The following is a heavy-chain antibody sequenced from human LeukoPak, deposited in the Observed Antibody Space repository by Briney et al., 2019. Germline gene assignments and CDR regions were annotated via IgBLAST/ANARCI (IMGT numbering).Heavy chain of an antibody. D-gene: IGHD7-27*01. CDR1: GFTFSSHG. J-gene: IGHJ6*03. CDR2: IWYDGSNK. Sequence: GRSLRLSRAASGFTFSSHGMHWVRQAPGKGLEWVAVIWYDGSNKYYADSVKGRFTISRDNSKNTLYVEMNSLRAEDTAVYYCVRWGPDKAMDVWDKGTTVTVSS. V-gene: IGHV3-33*01. CDR3: VRWGPDKAMDV.